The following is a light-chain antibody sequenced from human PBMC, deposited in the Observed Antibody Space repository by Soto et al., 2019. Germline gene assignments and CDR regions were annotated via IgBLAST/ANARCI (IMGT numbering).Light chain of an antibody. CDR1: NSDVGGYNY. J-gene: IGLJ2*01. Sequence: QSALTQPASVSGSPGQSITISCTGTNSDVGGYNYVSWYQLHPGNAPKLIIYGFSDRPSGVSSRFSGSKSDNTASLTISGLQAEDEADYYCSSYTSVSAPYVVFGGGTKLTVL. CDR3: SSYTSVSAPYVV. V-gene: IGLV2-14*03. CDR2: GFS.